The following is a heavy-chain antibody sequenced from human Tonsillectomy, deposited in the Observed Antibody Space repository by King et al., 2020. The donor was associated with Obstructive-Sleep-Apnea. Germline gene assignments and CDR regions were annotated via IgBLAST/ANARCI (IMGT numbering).Heavy chain of an antibody. D-gene: IGHD6-19*01. CDR2: ISWNSGSI. J-gene: IGHJ4*02. CDR3: AKELCSGSYGPVYF. V-gene: IGHV3-9*01. CDR1: GFTFDDYA. Sequence: VQLVESGGGSVQPGRSLRLSCAASGFTFDDYAMHWVRQAPGKGLEWVSGISWNSGSIGYADSVKGRFTISRDNAKNSLYLQMNSLRAEDTALYYCAKELCSGSYGPVYFWGQGTLVSVSS.